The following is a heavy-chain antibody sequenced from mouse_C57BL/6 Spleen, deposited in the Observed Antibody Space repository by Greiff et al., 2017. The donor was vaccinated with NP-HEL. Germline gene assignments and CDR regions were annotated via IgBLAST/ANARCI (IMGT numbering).Heavy chain of an antibody. CDR1: GYTFTEYT. D-gene: IGHD1-1*01. J-gene: IGHJ3*01. Sequence: VQLQQSGAELVKPGASVKLSCKASGYTFTEYTIHWVKQRSGQGLEWIGWFYPGSGSIKYNEKFKDKATLTADKSSSTVYMELSRLTSEDSAVYFCARYEDWNQYYGSSWFAYWGQGTLVTVSA. V-gene: IGHV1-62-2*01. CDR3: ARYEDWNQYYGSSWFAY. CDR2: FYPGSGSI.